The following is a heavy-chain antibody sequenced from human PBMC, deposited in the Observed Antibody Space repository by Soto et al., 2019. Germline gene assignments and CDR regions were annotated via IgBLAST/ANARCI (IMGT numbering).Heavy chain of an antibody. CDR2: IYYSGST. CDR1: GGSVSSGSYY. V-gene: IGHV4-61*01. CDR3: ARVSYYYDSSGYYFGWFDP. J-gene: IGHJ5*02. Sequence: SETLSLTCTVSGGSVSSGSYYWSWIRQPPGKGLEWIGYIYYSGSTNYNPSLKSRVTISVDTSKNQFSLKLSSVTAADTAVYYRARVSYYYDSSGYYFGWFDPWGQGTLVTVSS. D-gene: IGHD3-22*01.